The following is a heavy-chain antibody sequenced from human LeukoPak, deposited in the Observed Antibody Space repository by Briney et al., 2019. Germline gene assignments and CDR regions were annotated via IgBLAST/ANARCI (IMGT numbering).Heavy chain of an antibody. V-gene: IGHV3-33*01. Sequence: GGSLRLSCAASGFTFSSFGMHWVPQAPGKGPEWVSVIWSDGTTKYYADSVKGRFTISRDNSENTLYLQMNSLRAEDTAVYFCARGPQSAAADIFDYWGQGTLVTVSS. D-gene: IGHD6-13*01. CDR3: ARGPQSAAADIFDY. CDR2: IWSDGTTK. J-gene: IGHJ4*02. CDR1: GFTFSSFG.